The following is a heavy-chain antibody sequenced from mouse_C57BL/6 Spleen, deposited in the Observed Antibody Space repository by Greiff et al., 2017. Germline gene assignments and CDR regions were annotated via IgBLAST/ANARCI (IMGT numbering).Heavy chain of an antibody. CDR3: AREELRNYAMDY. D-gene: IGHD1-1*01. V-gene: IGHV1-82*01. J-gene: IGHJ4*01. Sequence: VKLMESGPELVKPGASVKISCKASGYAFSSSWMNWVKQRPGKGLEWIGRIYPGDGDTNYNGKFKGKATLTADKSSSTAYMQLSSLTSEDSAVYFCAREELRNYAMDYWGQGTSVTVSS. CDR2: IYPGDGDT. CDR1: GYAFSSSW.